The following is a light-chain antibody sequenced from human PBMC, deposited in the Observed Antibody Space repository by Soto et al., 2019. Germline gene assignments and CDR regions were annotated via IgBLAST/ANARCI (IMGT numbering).Light chain of an antibody. CDR2: GPF. J-gene: IGKJ1*01. CDR3: QLFGSSWT. CDR1: QSVGGSY. V-gene: IGKV3-20*01. Sequence: EIVLTQSPGTLSLSPGDRATLSCRASQSVGGSYVGWYQQKPGQGPRLLIFGPFSRATGIPDRFSGSGSGTDFTLTISRLEHEDFAVYYCQLFGSSWTFGQGTKVEIK.